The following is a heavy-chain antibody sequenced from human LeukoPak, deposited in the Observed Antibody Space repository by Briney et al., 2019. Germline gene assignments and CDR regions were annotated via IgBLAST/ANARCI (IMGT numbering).Heavy chain of an antibody. CDR2: ISGSGTTI. Sequence: GGSLRLSCVASGFTFSSYEMSWVRQAPGKGLEWVSEISGSGTTIFYADSVKGRFTVSRDNAKNSLYLQMNSLRVEDTAVYYCASSPRGVYWGQGTLVSASS. J-gene: IGHJ4*02. CDR1: GFTFSSYE. CDR3: ASSPRGVY. V-gene: IGHV3-48*03. D-gene: IGHD3-10*01.